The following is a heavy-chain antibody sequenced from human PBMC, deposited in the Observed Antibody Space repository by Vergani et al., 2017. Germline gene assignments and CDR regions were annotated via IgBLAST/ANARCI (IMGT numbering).Heavy chain of an antibody. CDR3: ADLYGDDGCSHF. Sequence: EVQLLESGGGSAQPGESLRLSCVASGFTFTAHGLNWVRQATGKGLEWVSGISGQKFRTHYADSVKGRFTISRDDSKNTVYLQINSLRAEDTACYYCADLYGDDGCSHFWGQGTLVTVSS. J-gene: IGHJ4*02. V-gene: IGHV3-23*01. CDR1: GFTFTAHG. D-gene: IGHD2-21*01. CDR2: ISGQKFRT.